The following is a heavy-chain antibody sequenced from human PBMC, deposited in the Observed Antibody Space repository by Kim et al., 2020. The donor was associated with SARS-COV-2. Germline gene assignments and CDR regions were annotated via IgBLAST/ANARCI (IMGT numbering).Heavy chain of an antibody. J-gene: IGHJ6*02. V-gene: IGHV3-30*02. CDR3: AKVKPAFTIVGVVYYYGMDV. Sequence: RLSISRDNSKNTLYLQMNSLRAEDTAVYYCAKVKPAFTIVGVVYYYGMDVWGQGTTVTVSS. D-gene: IGHD3-3*01.